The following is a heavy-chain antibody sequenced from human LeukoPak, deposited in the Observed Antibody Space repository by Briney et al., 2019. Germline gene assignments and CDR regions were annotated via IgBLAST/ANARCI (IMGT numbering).Heavy chain of an antibody. D-gene: IGHD2-15*01. V-gene: IGHV3-21*01. CDR2: TGLSSSYI. Sequence: GGSMRLSCAASGFSLSIYDMVWVRQAPGKGLEWIASTGLSSSYIGYADSVKGRFTISRDNGENSVYLQMNSLRAEDTAVYFCARERSYCSGATCSLDLWGQGTLVTVSS. CDR3: ARERSYCSGATCSLDL. J-gene: IGHJ5*02. CDR1: GFSLSIYD.